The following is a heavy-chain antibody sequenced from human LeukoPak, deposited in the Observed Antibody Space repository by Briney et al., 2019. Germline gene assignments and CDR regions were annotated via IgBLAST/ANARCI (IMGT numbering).Heavy chain of an antibody. V-gene: IGHV4-59*01. CDR2: IYYSGST. CDR3: ARVDIVATTNFDY. D-gene: IGHD5-12*01. CDR1: GGSISSYY. J-gene: IGHJ4*02. Sequence: SETLSLTCTVSGGSISSYYWSWIRQPPGKGLEWIGYIYYSGSTNYNPSLKSRVTISVDTSKNQFSLKLSSVTAADTAVYYCARVDIVATTNFDYWGQGTLVTVSS.